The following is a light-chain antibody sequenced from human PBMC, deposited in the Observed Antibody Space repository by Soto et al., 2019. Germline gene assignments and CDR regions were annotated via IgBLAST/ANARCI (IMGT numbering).Light chain of an antibody. V-gene: IGLV1-40*01. CDR1: SSNIGAGYD. CDR2: GNS. Sequence: QCLLTQPASVSGAPGERVTISCTGSSSNIGAGYDVHWYQQLPGTAPKLLIYGNSNRPSGVPDRFSGSKSGTSASLAITGLQAEDEADYYCQSYDSSLSGLYVFGTGTKVTVL. CDR3: QSYDSSLSGLYV. J-gene: IGLJ1*01.